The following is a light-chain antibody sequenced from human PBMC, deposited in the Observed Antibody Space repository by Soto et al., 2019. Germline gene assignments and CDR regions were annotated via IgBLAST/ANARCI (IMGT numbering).Light chain of an antibody. CDR3: QQYHTYWT. CDR2: AAS. V-gene: IGKV1-5*01. CDR1: ESIDNW. Sequence: DIPMTQSPSTLSASVGDTVTITCRANESIDNWLAWYQQKPGKAPKLLIFAASTLIRGIPSRFSGRGSGTELTRTISSLQVDGYATFYCQQYHTYWTFGQGTTVEIK. J-gene: IGKJ1*01.